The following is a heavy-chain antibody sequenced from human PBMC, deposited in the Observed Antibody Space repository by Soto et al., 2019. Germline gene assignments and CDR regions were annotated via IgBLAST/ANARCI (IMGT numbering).Heavy chain of an antibody. CDR1: GFTFSSYA. V-gene: IGHV3-30-3*01. CDR3: ARASLALGDFLAY. D-gene: IGHD3-16*01. CDR2: ISYDGTNK. Sequence: QVHLVESGGGVVQPGRSPRLSCGASGFTFSSYAMHWVRQAPGKGLEWVAIISYDGTNKYYADSVKGRFTISRDNSKNTLSLQRNSLRAEDTAVYYCARASLALGDFLAYWGQGTLVTVSS. J-gene: IGHJ4*02.